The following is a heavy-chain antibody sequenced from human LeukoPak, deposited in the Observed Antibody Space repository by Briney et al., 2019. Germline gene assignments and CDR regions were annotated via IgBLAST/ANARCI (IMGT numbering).Heavy chain of an antibody. CDR3: VSGSLQSGYNFDY. CDR2: IKQDGSEK. J-gene: IGHJ4*02. CDR1: GFTFSSYW. D-gene: IGHD3-3*01. V-gene: IGHV3-7*01. Sequence: GGSLRLSCAASGFTFSSYWMSWVRQAPGKGLEWVANIKQDGSEKYYVDSVKGRFTISRDNAKNSLYLQMNSLRAEDTAVYYCVSGSLQSGYNFDYWGQGALVTVSS.